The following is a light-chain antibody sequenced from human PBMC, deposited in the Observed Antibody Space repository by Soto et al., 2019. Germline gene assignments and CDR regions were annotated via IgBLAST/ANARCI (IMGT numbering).Light chain of an antibody. J-gene: IGKJ1*01. CDR2: DAA. CDR3: QQYGSSPTT. Sequence: EIVLTPSPGTLSLSPGERVTLSCRASQSVTNSYVAWYQQKPGQAPRLLIYDAATRATGIPDRFSGSGSGTDFTLTISRLEPEDFAVYYCQQYGSSPTTFGQGTKVDIK. V-gene: IGKV3-20*01. CDR1: QSVTNSY.